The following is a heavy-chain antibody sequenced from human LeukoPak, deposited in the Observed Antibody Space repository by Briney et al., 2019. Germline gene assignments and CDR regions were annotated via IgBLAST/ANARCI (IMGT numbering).Heavy chain of an antibody. Sequence: SETLSLTCTVSGGSIGSYYWSWIRQPPGKGLEWIGYTSNGGSTKYSPSLESRLSISVDTSKNQISLRPNSVTAADTAVYYCARHVDWLDNWFDPWGQGTLVTVSS. V-gene: IGHV4-59*08. CDR3: ARHVDWLDNWFDP. CDR1: GGSIGSYY. D-gene: IGHD3/OR15-3a*01. CDR2: TSNGGST. J-gene: IGHJ5*02.